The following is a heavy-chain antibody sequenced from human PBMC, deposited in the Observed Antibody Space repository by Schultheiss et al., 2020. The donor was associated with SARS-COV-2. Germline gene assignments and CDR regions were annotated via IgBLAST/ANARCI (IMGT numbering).Heavy chain of an antibody. J-gene: IGHJ6*02. CDR3: ARDAGLTPTGGRGMDV. CDR2: IFYTGST. CDR1: GDTISDYF. D-gene: IGHD3-16*01. V-gene: IGHV4-59*01. Sequence: SETLSLTSAVSGDTISDYFWSWIRQPPGKGLEWIGYIFYTGSTKYNPSLESRVTISADTSKNQFSLRLTSVTAADTAVYYCARDAGLTPTGGRGMDVWGQGTTVTVSS.